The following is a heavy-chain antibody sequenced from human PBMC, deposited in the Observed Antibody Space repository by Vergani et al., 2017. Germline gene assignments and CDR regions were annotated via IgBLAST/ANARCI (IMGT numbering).Heavy chain of an antibody. CDR3: VALPRGPCNFDL. CDR1: GFTFSDFC. Sequence: VESGGGLVQPGGSLRLSCTASGFTFSDFCMTWVRQVPGKGLEWVANIMPDGSATMYADSLRGRFSISRDKAKNSLHLHMSSRRVEDTAVYYCVALPRGPCNFDLWGRGTLITVSS. V-gene: IGHV3-7*01. CDR2: IMPDGSAT. J-gene: IGHJ2*01.